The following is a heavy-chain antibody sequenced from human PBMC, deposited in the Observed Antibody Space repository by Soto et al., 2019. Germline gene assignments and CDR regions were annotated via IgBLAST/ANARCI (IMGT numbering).Heavy chain of an antibody. V-gene: IGHV3-23*01. J-gene: IGHJ6*02. CDR2: ISGSGGST. CDR3: AKEGSSWYPYYYYGMDV. CDR1: GFTFSSYA. D-gene: IGHD6-13*01. Sequence: EVQLLESGGGLVQPGGSLRLSCAASGFTFSSYAMSWVRQAPGKGLEWVSAISGSGGSTHYADSVKGRFTISRDNSKNTLYLQMNSLRAEDTAVYYCAKEGSSWYPYYYYGMDVWGQGTTVTVFS.